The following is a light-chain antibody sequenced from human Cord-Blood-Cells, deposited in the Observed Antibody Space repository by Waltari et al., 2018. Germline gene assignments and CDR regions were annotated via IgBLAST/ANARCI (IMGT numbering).Light chain of an antibody. CDR2: GAS. J-gene: IGKJ3*01. CDR3: QQYGSSPPFT. CDR1: QSVSSSY. Sequence: ELVLTQSPGTLSLSPGERATLSCRAGQSVSSSYLAWYQQKPGQAPRLLIYGASSRATGIPDRFSGSGSGTDFTLTISRLEPEDFAVYYCQQYGSSPPFTFGPGTKVDIK. V-gene: IGKV3-20*01.